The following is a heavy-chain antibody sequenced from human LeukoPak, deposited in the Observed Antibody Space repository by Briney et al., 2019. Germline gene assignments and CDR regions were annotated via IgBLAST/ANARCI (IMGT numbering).Heavy chain of an antibody. CDR3: ARAPFRVAAAGRGVGEYYYYYMDV. V-gene: IGHV1-69*06. Sequence: ASVKVSCKASGGTFSSYAISWVRQAPGQGLEWMGGIIPIFGTANYAQKFQGRVTITADKSTSTAYMELSSLRSEDTAVYYCARAPFRVAAAGRGVGEYYYYYMDVWGKGTTVTVSS. D-gene: IGHD6-13*01. CDR1: GGTFSSYA. J-gene: IGHJ6*03. CDR2: IIPIFGTA.